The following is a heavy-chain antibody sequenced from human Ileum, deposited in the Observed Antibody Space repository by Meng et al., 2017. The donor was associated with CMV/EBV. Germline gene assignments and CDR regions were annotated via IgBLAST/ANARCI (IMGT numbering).Heavy chain of an antibody. J-gene: IGHJ4*02. D-gene: IGHD6-13*01. CDR3: ARGKAVGTGH. CDR1: GGSIISGSHY. Sequence: QVRLQEPGPRLVKPSQTLSFSCTVSGGSIISGSHYWSWIRQSAGKGLEWIGRIHTSGSTNYNPSLESRVTISIDTSRNQFSLKLTSVTAADTAVYFCARGKAVGTGHWGQGTLVTVSS. CDR2: IHTSGST. V-gene: IGHV4-61*02.